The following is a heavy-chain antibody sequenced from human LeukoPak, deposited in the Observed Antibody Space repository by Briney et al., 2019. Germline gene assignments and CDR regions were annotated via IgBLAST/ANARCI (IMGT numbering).Heavy chain of an antibody. D-gene: IGHD6-6*01. V-gene: IGHV4-38-2*01. Sequence: PSETLSLTCAVSDFSISNPYYWGWVRQPPGKGQEWIGNIYHSRNTYYNPSLKSRVTISVDTSKNQFSLRLNSVTAADTAVYYCARVEWGSVAALDDRYFDLWGRGTLVAVSS. J-gene: IGHJ2*01. CDR3: ARVEWGSVAALDDRYFDL. CDR1: DFSISNPYY. CDR2: IYHSRNT.